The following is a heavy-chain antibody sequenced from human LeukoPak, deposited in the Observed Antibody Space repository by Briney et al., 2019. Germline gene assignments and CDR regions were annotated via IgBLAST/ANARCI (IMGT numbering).Heavy chain of an antibody. J-gene: IGHJ3*02. CDR2: INHSGST. Sequence: SETLSLTCAVYGGSFSAYYWSWIRQPPGKGLEWIGEINHSGSTNYNPSLKSRVTISVDTSKNQFSLKLSSVTAADTAVYYCARGSIAAHAFDIWGQGTMVTVSS. CDR3: ARGSIAAHAFDI. CDR1: GGSFSAYY. V-gene: IGHV4-34*01. D-gene: IGHD6-6*01.